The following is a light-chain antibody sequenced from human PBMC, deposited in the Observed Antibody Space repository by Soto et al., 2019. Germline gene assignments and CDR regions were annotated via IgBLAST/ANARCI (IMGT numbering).Light chain of an antibody. CDR2: DAS. J-gene: IGKJ5*01. CDR3: QQRSNWPPIT. Sequence: DIVLTQSPATLSLSPGERATLSCRASQSVSSYLAWYQQKPGQAPRLLIYDASNRATGIPARFSGSGSGTDFTLTIRSLEPEDLAVYYCQQRSNWPPITVGQGKRLEIK. V-gene: IGKV3-11*01. CDR1: QSVSSY.